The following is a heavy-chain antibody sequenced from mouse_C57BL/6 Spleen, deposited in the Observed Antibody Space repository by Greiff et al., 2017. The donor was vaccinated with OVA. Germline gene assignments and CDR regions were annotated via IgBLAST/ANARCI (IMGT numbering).Heavy chain of an antibody. J-gene: IGHJ4*01. CDR2: IWSGGST. D-gene: IGHD2-5*01. V-gene: IGHV2-2*01. Sequence: VHLVESGPGLVQPSQSLSITCTVSGFSLTSYGVHWVRQSPGKGLEWLGVIWSGGSTDYNAAFISRLSISKDNSKSQVFFKMNSLQADDTAIYYCARNRAYYSNYYYAMDYWGQGTSVTVSS. CDR3: ARNRAYYSNYYYAMDY. CDR1: GFSLTSYG.